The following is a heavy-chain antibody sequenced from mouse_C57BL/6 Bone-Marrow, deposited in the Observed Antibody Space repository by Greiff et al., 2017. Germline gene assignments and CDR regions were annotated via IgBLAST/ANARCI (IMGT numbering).Heavy chain of an antibody. J-gene: IGHJ4*01. CDR2: IWSDGST. V-gene: IGHV2-6-1*01. Sequence: VQLQESGPGLVAPSQRLSIPCTVSGFSLPSYGVHWVRQPPGKGLEWLVVIWSDGSTTYNSALKSRLSISKDNSQSQVFLKMNSLQTDDTAMYYCARQGIYYDYDDYAMDYCGQGTSVTVSS. CDR1: GFSLPSYG. CDR3: ARQGIYYDYDDYAMDY. D-gene: IGHD2-4*01.